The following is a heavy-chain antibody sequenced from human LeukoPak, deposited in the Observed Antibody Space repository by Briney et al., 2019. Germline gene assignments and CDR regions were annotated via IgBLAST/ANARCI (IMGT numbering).Heavy chain of an antibody. V-gene: IGHV4-61*05. Sequence: PSETLSLTCTVSGGSISSSSYYWGWIRQPPGKGLEWIGYIYYSGSTNYNPSLKSRVTISVDTSKNQFSLKLSSVTAADTAVYYCATTLYYDILTGYYNFDYWGQGTLVTVSS. D-gene: IGHD3-9*01. CDR2: IYYSGST. CDR3: ATTLYYDILTGYYNFDY. J-gene: IGHJ4*02. CDR1: GGSISSSSYY.